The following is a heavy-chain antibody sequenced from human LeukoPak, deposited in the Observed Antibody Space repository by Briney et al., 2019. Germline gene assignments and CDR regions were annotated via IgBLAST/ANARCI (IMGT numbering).Heavy chain of an antibody. CDR1: GYTFTSYG. V-gene: IGHV1-18*01. Sequence: ASVKVSCKASGYTFTSYGISWARQAPGQGLEWMGWISAYNGNTNYAQKLQGRVIMTTDTSTSTAYMELRSLRSDDTAVYYCARDSVTTVTPDAFDIWGQGTMVTVSS. D-gene: IGHD4-17*01. CDR3: ARDSVTTVTPDAFDI. CDR2: ISAYNGNT. J-gene: IGHJ3*02.